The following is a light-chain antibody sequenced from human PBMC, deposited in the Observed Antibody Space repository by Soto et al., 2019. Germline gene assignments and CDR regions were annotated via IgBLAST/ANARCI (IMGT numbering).Light chain of an antibody. CDR2: EVS. CDR1: SSDVGGYNY. CDR3: SSYAGNYNLL. Sequence: QSVLTQPPSASGSPGQSVTIACTGTSSDVGGYNYVSWYQQHPGKAPKLIIYEVSKRPSGVPDRFSGSKSGNTASLTVSGLQAEDDADYYCSSYAGNYNLLFGEGTQLTVL. V-gene: IGLV2-8*01. J-gene: IGLJ2*01.